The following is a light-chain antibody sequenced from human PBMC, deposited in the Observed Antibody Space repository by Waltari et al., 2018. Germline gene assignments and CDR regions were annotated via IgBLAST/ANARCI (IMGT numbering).Light chain of an antibody. CDR2: GAS. V-gene: IGKV1-16*02. Sequence: DIQMTQSPSSLSASVGDRVTLTCRASRDISNFLGWFQQKPGKAPKALIYGASRLQSGVPSKFSGSGSGTDFTLPITSLQPEDFATYYCQQYHSYPPTFGPGTKVDVK. CDR3: QQYHSYPPT. CDR1: RDISNF. J-gene: IGKJ3*01.